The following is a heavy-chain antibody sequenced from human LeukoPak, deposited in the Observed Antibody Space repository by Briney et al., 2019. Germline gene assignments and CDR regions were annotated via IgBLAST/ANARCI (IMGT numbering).Heavy chain of an antibody. D-gene: IGHD6-19*01. CDR1: GYTFTGYY. J-gene: IGHJ3*02. CDR2: INPNSGGT. CDR3: ARPAAGTFRIDAFDI. V-gene: IGHV1-2*02. Sequence: ASVKVSCKASGYTFTGYYMHWVRQAPGQELEWMGWINPNSGGTNYAQKFQGRVTMTRDTSISTAYMELSRLRSDDTAVYYCARPAAGTFRIDAFDIWGQGTMVTVSS.